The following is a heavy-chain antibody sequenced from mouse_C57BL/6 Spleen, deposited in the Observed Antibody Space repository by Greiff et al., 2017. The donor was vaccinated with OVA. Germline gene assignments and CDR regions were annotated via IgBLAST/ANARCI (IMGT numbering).Heavy chain of an antibody. CDR1: GYTFTDYY. J-gene: IGHJ1*03. CDR2: INPNNGGT. V-gene: IGHV1-26*01. CDR3: ARGDYYGSSPYFDV. Sequence: VQLQQSGPELVKPGASVKISCKASGYTFTDYYMNWVKQSHGKSLEWIGDINPNNGGTSYNQKFKGKATLTVDKSSSTAYMELRSLTSEYSAVYYCARGDYYGSSPYFDVWGTGTTVTVSS. D-gene: IGHD1-1*01.